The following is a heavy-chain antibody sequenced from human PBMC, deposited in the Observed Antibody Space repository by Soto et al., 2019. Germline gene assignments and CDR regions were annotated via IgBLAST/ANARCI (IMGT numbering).Heavy chain of an antibody. J-gene: IGHJ2*01. D-gene: IGHD4-17*01. CDR2: IFLNDEK. CDR3: ARIGDYGDYVGSNWYFDL. V-gene: IGHV2-26*01. Sequence: QVTLKESGPVLVKPTETLTLTCTVSGFSLSNARMGVSWIRQPPGKALEWLAHIFLNDEKSYSTSLKSRLTISKDTSKSQVVLTMTNMDPVDTATYYCARIGDYGDYVGSNWYFDLWGRGTLVTVSS. CDR1: GFSLSNARMG.